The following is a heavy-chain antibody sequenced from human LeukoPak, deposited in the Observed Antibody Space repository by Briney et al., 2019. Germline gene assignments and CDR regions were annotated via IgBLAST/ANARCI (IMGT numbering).Heavy chain of an antibody. CDR3: ARGLRYSTGWYVFDY. CDR2: IYSGGST. Sequence: GSLRLSCAASGFTVSSNYLSWVRQAPGKGLEWVSVIYSGGSTYYADSVKGRFTISRHNSKNTLYLQMNSLRAEDTAVYYCARGLRYSTGWYVFDYWGQGTLVTVSS. D-gene: IGHD6-19*01. V-gene: IGHV3-53*04. CDR1: GFTVSSNY. J-gene: IGHJ4*02.